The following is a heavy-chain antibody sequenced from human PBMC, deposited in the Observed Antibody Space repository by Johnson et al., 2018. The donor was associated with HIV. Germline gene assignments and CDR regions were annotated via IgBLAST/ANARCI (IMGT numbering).Heavy chain of an antibody. D-gene: IGHD3-10*01. CDR2: ISYDGNNK. V-gene: IGHV3-30*18. J-gene: IGHJ3*02. Sequence: QVQLVESGGGVVQPGRSLRLSCAASGFNFTNYGMHWVRQAPGKGLEWVAIISYDGNNKYYADSVKGRFTISRDNSKNTLYLQMNSLRAEDTAIYYCAKVARTYYYGSGSETDAFDIWGQGTMVTVSS. CDR3: AKVARTYYYGSGSETDAFDI. CDR1: GFNFTNYG.